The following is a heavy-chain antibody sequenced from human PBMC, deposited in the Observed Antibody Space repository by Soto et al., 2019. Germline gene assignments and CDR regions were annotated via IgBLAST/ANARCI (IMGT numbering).Heavy chain of an antibody. CDR1: GGSISTVGHY. J-gene: IGHJ4*02. V-gene: IGHV4-31*03. CDR2: IYHTGST. CDR3: ARATGTLRSRNCDY. D-gene: IGHD1-1*01. Sequence: QVQLQESGPKLVKPSQTLSLTCSVSGGSISTVGHYWTWIRQPPGKGLEWIGSIYHTGSTYYSKSLRSRLTMSVDTSKSQFSLRLSSVTAADTVVYYCARATGTLRSRNCDYWGQGSLDTVSS.